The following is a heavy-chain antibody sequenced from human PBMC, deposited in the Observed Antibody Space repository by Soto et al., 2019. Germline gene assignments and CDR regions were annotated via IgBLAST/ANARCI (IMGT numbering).Heavy chain of an antibody. CDR1: GGSISSYY. CDR3: ARLGGDYAQQGGLHRYNWFDP. Sequence: PSETLSLTCTVSGGSISSYYWSWIRQPPGKGLECIGYIYYSGSTNYNPSLKSRVTISVDTSKNQFSLKLSSVTAADTAVYYCARLGGDYAQQGGLHRYNWFDPWGQGTLVTVSS. V-gene: IGHV4-59*08. CDR2: IYYSGST. D-gene: IGHD4-17*01. J-gene: IGHJ5*02.